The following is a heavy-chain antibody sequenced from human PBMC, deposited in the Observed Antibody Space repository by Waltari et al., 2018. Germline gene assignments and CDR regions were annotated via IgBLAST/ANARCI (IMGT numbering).Heavy chain of an antibody. Sequence: EVQLVPSGGALVQPGGSLRLSCAASAFTFSSYRLNCVRQAQGMELEWVSAISSISSTIYYAESVKGRFTIAGDNAKNSLELEMNSLRAEDTAVDYCARAGTTGYWGQGTLVTVSS. CDR1: AFTFSSYR. V-gene: IGHV3-48*01. CDR3: ARAGTTGY. J-gene: IGHJ4*02. CDR2: ISSISSTI. D-gene: IGHD1-1*01.